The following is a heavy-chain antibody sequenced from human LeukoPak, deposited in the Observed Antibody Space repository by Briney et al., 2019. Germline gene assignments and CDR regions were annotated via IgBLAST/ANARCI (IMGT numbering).Heavy chain of an antibody. J-gene: IGHJ3*02. D-gene: IGHD2-15*01. CDR1: GFTFSSYA. CDR2: ISHSGGTT. CDR3: AKANVKYCSGSSCFDAFDI. Sequence: GGSLRLSCAASGFTFSSYAMSWVRQAPGKGPEWVSAISHSGGTTYYADSVKGRFTITRDNSKNTLYLQMNSLRAEHTAVYYCAKANVKYCSGSSCFDAFDIWGQGTMVTVSS. V-gene: IGHV3-23*01.